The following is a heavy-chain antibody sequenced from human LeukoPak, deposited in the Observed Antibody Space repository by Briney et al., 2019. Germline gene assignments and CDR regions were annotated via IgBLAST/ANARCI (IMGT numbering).Heavy chain of an antibody. CDR3: AKDADKGAFDI. CDR2: ISYDGSNK. D-gene: IGHD2-15*01. CDR1: GFTFSSYG. J-gene: IGHJ3*02. Sequence: GGSLRLSCAASGFTFSSYGMHWVRQAPGKGLEWVAVISYDGSNKYYADSVKGRFTISRDNSKNTLYLQTNSLRAEDTAVYYCAKDADKGAFDIWGQGTMVTVSS. V-gene: IGHV3-30*18.